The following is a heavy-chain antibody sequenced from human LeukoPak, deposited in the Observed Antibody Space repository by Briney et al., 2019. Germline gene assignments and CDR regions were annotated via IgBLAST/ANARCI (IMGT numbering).Heavy chain of an antibody. CDR1: GYSINSGYY. D-gene: IGHD6-19*01. V-gene: IGHV4-38-2*02. Sequence: SETLSLTCTVSGYSINSGYYWGWIRQPPGKGLEWIGSIYQSGSTYYNPSLKSRVTISVDTSKNQFSLKLSSVTAADTAVYYCARLSRGGGWRENYYYYGMDVWGQGTTVTVSS. CDR3: ARLSRGGGWRENYYYYGMDV. CDR2: IYQSGST. J-gene: IGHJ6*02.